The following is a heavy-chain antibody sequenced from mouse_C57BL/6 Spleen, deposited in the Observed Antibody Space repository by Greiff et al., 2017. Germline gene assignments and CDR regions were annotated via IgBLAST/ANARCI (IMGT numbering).Heavy chain of an antibody. CDR3: ARRVQSTYY. CDR2: IYPYTDGT. J-gene: IGHJ2*01. V-gene: IGHV1-14*01. Sequence: VQLQQSGPELVKPGASVKMSCKASGYTFTSYVMHWVKQKPGQGLEWIGYIYPYTDGTKYNEKFNGKATLTSDKSSSTAYMELSSLTSEDSAVYYGARRVQSTYYWGQGTTLTVSA. D-gene: IGHD1-1*01. CDR1: GYTFTSYV.